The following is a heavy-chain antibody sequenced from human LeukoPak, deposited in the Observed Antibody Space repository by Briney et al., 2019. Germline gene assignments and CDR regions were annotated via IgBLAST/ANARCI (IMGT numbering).Heavy chain of an antibody. D-gene: IGHD3-10*01. J-gene: IGHJ6*03. CDR3: ARGDYGSGSIYYYYMDV. CDR1: GFTFSSYW. CDR2: IKQDGSEK. Sequence: GGSLRLSCAAPGFTFSSYWMSWVRQAPGKGLEWVANIKQDGSEKYYVDSVKGRFTISRDNAKNSLYLQMNSLRAEDTAVYYCARGDYGSGSIYYYYMDVWGKGTTVTVSS. V-gene: IGHV3-7*01.